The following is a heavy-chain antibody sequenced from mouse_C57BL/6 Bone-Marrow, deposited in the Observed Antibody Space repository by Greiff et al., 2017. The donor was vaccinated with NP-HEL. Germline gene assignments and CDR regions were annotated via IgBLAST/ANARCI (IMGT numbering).Heavy chain of an antibody. CDR1: GYTFTEYT. CDR2: FYPGSGSI. V-gene: IGHV1-62-2*01. Sequence: VKLVESGAELVKPGASVKLSCKASGYTFTEYTIHWVKQRSGQGLEWIGWFYPGSGSIKYNEKFKDKATLTADKSSSTVYMELSRLTSEDSAVYFCARHAAYYSNYDAMDYWGQGTSVTVSS. J-gene: IGHJ4*01. D-gene: IGHD2-5*01. CDR3: ARHAAYYSNYDAMDY.